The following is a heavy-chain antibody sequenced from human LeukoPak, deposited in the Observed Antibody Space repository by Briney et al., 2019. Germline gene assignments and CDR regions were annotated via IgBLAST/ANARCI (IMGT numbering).Heavy chain of an antibody. D-gene: IGHD2-15*01. V-gene: IGHV3-13*01. J-gene: IGHJ6*02. Sequence: GGSLRLSCAASGFTFSTYDMHWVRQVTGKGLEWVSAIGTGDDTYYLGSVKGRFTISRENAKNVLYLQMSSLRAGDTAVYYCAREIRETVVTRHYYYGIDVWGQGTTVTVSS. CDR1: GFTFSTYD. CDR2: IGTGDDT. CDR3: AREIRETVVTRHYYYGIDV.